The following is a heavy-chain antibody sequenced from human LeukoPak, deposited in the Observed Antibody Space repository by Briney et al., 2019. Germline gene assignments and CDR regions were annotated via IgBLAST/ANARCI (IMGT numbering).Heavy chain of an antibody. J-gene: IGHJ6*03. CDR3: ALSXNQSPPYYYMDV. Sequence: GXSLRXXCAASGFTFSSHWMYWVRQLPGKGLVWVSRISGAGSTTNYADSVKGRFTISRDNAKNTLFLQMSSLRAEDTAVYYCALSXNQSPPYYYMDVWGKGTTVTISS. D-gene: IGHD1-14*01. V-gene: IGHV3-74*01. CDR1: GFTFSSHW. CDR2: ISGAGSTT.